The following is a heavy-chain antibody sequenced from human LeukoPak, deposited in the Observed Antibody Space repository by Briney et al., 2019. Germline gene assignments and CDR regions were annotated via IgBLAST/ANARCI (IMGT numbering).Heavy chain of an antibody. CDR3: ASSAYCGGDCSPSDAFDI. D-gene: IGHD2-21*02. Sequence: MPSETLSLTCTVSGGSISSYYWSWIRQPAGKGLEWIGRIYTSGSTNYNPSLKSRATMSVDTSKNQFSLKLSSVTAADTAVYYCASSAYCGGDCSPSDAFDIWGQGTMVTVSS. CDR2: IYTSGST. CDR1: GGSISSYY. J-gene: IGHJ3*02. V-gene: IGHV4-4*07.